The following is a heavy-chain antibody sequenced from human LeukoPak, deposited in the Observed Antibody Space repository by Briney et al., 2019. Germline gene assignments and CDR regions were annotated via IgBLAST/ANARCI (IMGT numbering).Heavy chain of an antibody. CDR1: GGSISSYY. Sequence: SETLSLTCTVSGGSISSYYWSWIRQPPGKGLEWIGEINHSGSTNYNPSLKSRVTISVDTSKNQFSLKLSSVTAADTAVYYCARGLGYCSSTSCSHFDYWGQGTLVTVSS. J-gene: IGHJ4*02. CDR2: INHSGST. D-gene: IGHD2-2*01. CDR3: ARGLGYCSSTSCSHFDY. V-gene: IGHV4-34*01.